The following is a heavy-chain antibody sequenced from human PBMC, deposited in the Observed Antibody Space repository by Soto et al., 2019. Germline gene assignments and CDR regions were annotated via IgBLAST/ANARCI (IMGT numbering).Heavy chain of an antibody. CDR1: GYTFADND. CDR2: VSPENSNA. D-gene: IGHD2-21*02. CDR3: EVTTGY. Sequence: ASVKISCKTSGYTFADNDINWVRQAPGQGLEYMGWVSPENSNAGYAQQFRGRVSMTTNTIISTAYLELTDLRYEDTAVYYCEVTTGYWGQGTMVTDSS. V-gene: IGHV1-8*01. J-gene: IGHJ4*02.